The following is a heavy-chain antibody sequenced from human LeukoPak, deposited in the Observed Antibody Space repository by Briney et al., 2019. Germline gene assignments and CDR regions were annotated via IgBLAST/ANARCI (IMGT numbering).Heavy chain of an antibody. J-gene: IGHJ3*01. CDR3: EKGVYFAYDF. Sequence: GGSLRLSCAASGLNFSTTDMGWVRQTPGKGLEWVSAICGRSAAIYYADSVTGRFTSSRDHYRIPLYLQLHSLRAEDTAIYCCEKGVYFAYDFWGQGTKLTVS. V-gene: IGHV3-23*01. D-gene: IGHD2-8*01. CDR1: GLNFSTTD. CDR2: ICGRSAAI.